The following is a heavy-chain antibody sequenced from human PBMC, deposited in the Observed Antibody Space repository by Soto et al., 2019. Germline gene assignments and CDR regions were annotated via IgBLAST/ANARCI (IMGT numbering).Heavy chain of an antibody. J-gene: IGHJ5*02. CDR2: ISAYNGNT. Sequence: ASVKVSCKASGYTFTSYGISWVRQAPGQGLEWMGWISAYNGNTNYAQKVQGRVTMTTDTSTSTAYMELRSLRSDDTAVYYCARGVGSGSYYNQYNWFAPWGQGTLVTVSS. V-gene: IGHV1-18*01. D-gene: IGHD3-10*01. CDR1: GYTFTSYG. CDR3: ARGVGSGSYYNQYNWFAP.